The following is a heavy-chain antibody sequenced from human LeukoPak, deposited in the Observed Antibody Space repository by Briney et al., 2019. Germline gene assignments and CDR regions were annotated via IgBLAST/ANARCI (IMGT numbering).Heavy chain of an antibody. J-gene: IGHJ5*02. V-gene: IGHV4-39*07. CDR2: IYYSGST. CDR1: GGSISSSSYY. CDR3: ARVRVAAAGTAYWFDP. Sequence: KPSETLSLTCTVSGGSISSSSYYWGWIRQPPGKGLEWIGSIYYSGSTYYNPSLKSRVTISVDTSKNQFSLKLSSVTAADTAVYYCARVRVAAAGTAYWFDPWGQGTLVTVSS. D-gene: IGHD6-13*01.